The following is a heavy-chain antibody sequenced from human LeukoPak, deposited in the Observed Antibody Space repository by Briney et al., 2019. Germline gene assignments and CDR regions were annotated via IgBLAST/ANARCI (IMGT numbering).Heavy chain of an antibody. J-gene: IGHJ6*02. Sequence: SETLSLTCTVSGGSISSSSYYWGWIRQPPGKWLEWIGSIYYSGSTYYNPSLKSRVTISVDTSKNQFSLKLSSVTAADTAAYYCARAGTDISYYYGMDVWGQGTTVTVSS. CDR3: ARAGTDISYYYGMDV. CDR2: IYYSGST. CDR1: GGSISSSSYY. D-gene: IGHD3-9*01. V-gene: IGHV4-39*07.